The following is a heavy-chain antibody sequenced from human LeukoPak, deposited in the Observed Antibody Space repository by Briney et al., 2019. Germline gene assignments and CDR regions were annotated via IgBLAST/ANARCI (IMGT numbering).Heavy chain of an antibody. J-gene: IGHJ3*02. CDR1: EYTFTGYY. Sequence: ASVKVSCKTSEYTFTGYYIHWVRQAPGQGLEWMGWINPNSGATKIAQKFQGRVTTTRDASITTAYMELSSLRSDDTAVYYCARGGNILGFLEWTEDAFDMWGQGTRVTVSS. CDR2: INPNSGAT. D-gene: IGHD3-3*01. V-gene: IGHV1-2*02. CDR3: ARGGNILGFLEWTEDAFDM.